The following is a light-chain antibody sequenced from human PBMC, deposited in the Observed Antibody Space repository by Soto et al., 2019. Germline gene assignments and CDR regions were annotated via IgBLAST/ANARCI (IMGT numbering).Light chain of an antibody. CDR2: LAF. Sequence: DIQMTQSPSSLSASVGDSVTITCRASQTMSSYLNWFQQKPGKAPKLLLYLAFNLQSGVPSRFSGSGSGTDFTLTINGLQPEDFATYYCQQNFMTPYTFGQGTKLEIK. CDR3: QQNFMTPYT. J-gene: IGKJ2*01. CDR1: QTMSSY. V-gene: IGKV1-39*01.